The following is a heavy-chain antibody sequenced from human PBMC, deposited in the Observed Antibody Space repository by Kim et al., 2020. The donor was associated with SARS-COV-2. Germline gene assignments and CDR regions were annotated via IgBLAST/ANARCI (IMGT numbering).Heavy chain of an antibody. CDR3: ARGGEYYYDSSGYYWDAFDI. V-gene: IGHV6-1*01. J-gene: IGHJ3*02. CDR2: TYYRSKWYN. Sequence: SQTLSLTCAISGDSVSSNSAAWNWIRQSPSRGLEWLGRTYYRSKWYNDYAVSVKSRITINPDTSKNQFSLQLNSVTPEDTAVYYCARGGEYYYDSSGYYWDAFDIWGQGTMVTVSS. D-gene: IGHD3-22*01. CDR1: GDSVSSNSAA.